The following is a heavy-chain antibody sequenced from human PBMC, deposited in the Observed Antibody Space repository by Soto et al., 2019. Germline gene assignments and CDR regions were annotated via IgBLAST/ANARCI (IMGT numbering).Heavy chain of an antibody. CDR1: GYTFTSYG. V-gene: IGHV1-18*01. CDR2: ISAYNGNT. J-gene: IGHJ6*02. D-gene: IGHD3-10*01. CDR3: ARSGFGERGYYYYYGMDV. Sequence: QVQLVQSGAEVKKPGASVKVSCKASGYTFTSYGISWVRQAPGQGLEWMGWISAYNGNTNYAQKLQGRVTMTTDTSTSTAYMERRSLGSDDTAVYYCARSGFGERGYYYYYGMDVWGQGTTVTVSS.